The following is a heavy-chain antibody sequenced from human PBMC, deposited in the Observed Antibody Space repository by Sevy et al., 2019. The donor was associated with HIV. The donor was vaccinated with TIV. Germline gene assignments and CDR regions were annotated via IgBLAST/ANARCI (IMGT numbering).Heavy chain of an antibody. Sequence: GGSLRLSCAASGFTFSSYALTWVRQAPGKGLEWVSTVTGSGGSTFYEDSVKGGFTISRDNAKNTLFLQMNSLRDEDTDLYYCDSIGGNEWSDPGTMFFDSWGQGTLVTVSS. V-gene: IGHV3-23*01. CDR3: DSIGGNEWSDPGTMFFDS. CDR1: GFTFSSYA. D-gene: IGHD1-1*01. CDR2: VTGSGGST. J-gene: IGHJ4*02.